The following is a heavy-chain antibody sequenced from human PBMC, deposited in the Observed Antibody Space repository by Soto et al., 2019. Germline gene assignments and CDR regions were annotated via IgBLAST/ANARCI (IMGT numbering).Heavy chain of an antibody. V-gene: IGHV4-4*02. CDR3: ASRDPGTSVDY. CDR1: DGYFTSNNW. J-gene: IGHJ4*02. CDR2: IYRTGST. D-gene: IGHD1-7*01. Sequence: SETQSHTYTVSDGYFTSNNWWTWVHQPPGQGLEWIGEIYRTGSTNYNPSLKSRVTISLDKSENQFSLKVTSLTAADTAVYYCASRDPGTSVDYWGQGTLVTVSS.